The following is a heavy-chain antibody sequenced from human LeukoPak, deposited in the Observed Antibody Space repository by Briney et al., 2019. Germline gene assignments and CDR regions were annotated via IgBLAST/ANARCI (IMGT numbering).Heavy chain of an antibody. CDR1: GFTVSSNY. V-gene: IGHV3-66*01. J-gene: IGHJ6*02. Sequence: GGSLRLSCAASGFTVSSNYMSWVRQAPGKGLEWVSVIYSGGSTYYADSVKGRFTISRDNSKNTLFLQMNSLRAEDTAVYYCARDSPYYGMDVWGQGTMVTVSS. CDR3: ARDSPYYGMDV. CDR2: IYSGGST.